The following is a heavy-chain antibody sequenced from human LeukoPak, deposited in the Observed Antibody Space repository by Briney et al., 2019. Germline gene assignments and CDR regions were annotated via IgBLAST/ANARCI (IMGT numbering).Heavy chain of an antibody. Sequence: SETLSLTCTVSGGSISSYYWSWIRQPPGKGLEWIGYIYYSGSTNYNPSLKSRVTISVDTSKNQFSLKLSSVTAADTAVYYCARHGYSSNPYFDYWGQGTLVTVPS. J-gene: IGHJ4*02. CDR3: ARHGYSSNPYFDY. D-gene: IGHD6-13*01. CDR1: GGSISSYY. CDR2: IYYSGST. V-gene: IGHV4-59*08.